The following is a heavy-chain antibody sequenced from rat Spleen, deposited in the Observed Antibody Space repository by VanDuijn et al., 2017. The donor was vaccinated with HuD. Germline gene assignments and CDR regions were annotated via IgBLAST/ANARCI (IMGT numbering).Heavy chain of an antibody. CDR1: GFSLTSYN. J-gene: IGHJ2*01. Sequence: QVQLKESGPGLVQPSQTLSLTCTVSGFSLTSYNVHWVRQPTGKGLEWMGIIWTGGSTDYNSALKSRLSISRDTSKSQVFLKMNSLQTEDIATYYCARDNYDYFDYWGQGVMVTVSS. CDR3: ARDNYDYFDY. V-gene: IGHV2-30*01. CDR2: IWTGGST. D-gene: IGHD1-10*01.